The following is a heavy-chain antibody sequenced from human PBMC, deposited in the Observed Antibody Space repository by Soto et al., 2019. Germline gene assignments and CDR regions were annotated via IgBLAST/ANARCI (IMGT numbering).Heavy chain of an antibody. CDR2: ISYDGSNK. Sequence: GGSLRLSCAASGFTFSSYGMHWVRQAPGKGLEWVAVISYDGSNKYYADSVKGRFTISRDNSKNTLYLQMNSLRAEDTAVYYCARDVFASGLYGMDVWGQGTTVTVSS. D-gene: IGHD6-19*01. V-gene: IGHV3-30*03. J-gene: IGHJ6*02. CDR1: GFTFSSYG. CDR3: ARDVFASGLYGMDV.